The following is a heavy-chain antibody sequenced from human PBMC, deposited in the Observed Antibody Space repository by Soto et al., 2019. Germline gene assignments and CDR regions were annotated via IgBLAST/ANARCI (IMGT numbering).Heavy chain of an antibody. CDR2: ISWNSGSI. CDR3: AKERRDSSGYQIGFDY. Sequence: EVQLVESGGGLVQPGRSLRLSCAASGFTFDDYAMHWVRQAPGKGLEWVSGISWNSGSIGYADSVKGRFTISRDNAKNSLYLQMNSLRAEDTALYYCAKERRDSSGYQIGFDYWGQGTLVTVSS. V-gene: IGHV3-9*01. D-gene: IGHD3-22*01. J-gene: IGHJ4*02. CDR1: GFTFDDYA.